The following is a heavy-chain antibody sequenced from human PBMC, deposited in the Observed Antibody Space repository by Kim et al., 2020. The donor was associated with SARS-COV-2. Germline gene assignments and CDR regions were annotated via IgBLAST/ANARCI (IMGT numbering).Heavy chain of an antibody. D-gene: IGHD5-18*01. Sequence: SETLSLTCTVSGGSISSYYWSWIRQPPGKGLEWIGYIYYSGSTNYNPSLKSRVTISVDTSKNQFSLKLSSVTAADTAVYYCATSARGYSYGLDRGYYYYYYGMDVWGQGTTVTVSS. J-gene: IGHJ6*02. CDR1: GGSISSYY. CDR2: IYYSGST. CDR3: ATSARGYSYGLDRGYYYYYYGMDV. V-gene: IGHV4-59*01.